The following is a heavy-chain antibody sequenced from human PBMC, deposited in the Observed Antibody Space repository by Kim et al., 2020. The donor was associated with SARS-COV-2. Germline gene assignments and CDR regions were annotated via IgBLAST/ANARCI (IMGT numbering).Heavy chain of an antibody. V-gene: IGHV4-34*01. D-gene: IGHD6-13*01. CDR3: ARAAAAGPPPDPDY. CDR2: INHSGST. CDR1: GGSFSGYY. J-gene: IGHJ4*02. Sequence: SETQSLTCAVYGGSFSGYYWSWIRQPPGKGLEWIGEINHSGSTNYNPSLKSRVTISVDTSKNQFSLKLSSVTAADTAVYYCARAAAAGPPPDPDYWGQGTLVTVSS.